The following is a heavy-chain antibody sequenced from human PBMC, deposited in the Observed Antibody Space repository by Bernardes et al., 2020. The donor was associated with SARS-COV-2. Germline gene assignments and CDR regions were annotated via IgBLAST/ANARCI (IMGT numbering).Heavy chain of an antibody. V-gene: IGHV3-23*01. J-gene: IGHJ4*02. CDR3: AKSVGTTMAHY. CDR1: GFTVSSNY. CDR2: ISGSGGST. Sequence: GGSLRLSCAASGFTVSSNYMSWVRQAPGKGLEWVSVISGSGGSTYYADSVKGRFTISRDNSKNTLYLQMNSLRAEDTAVYYCAKSVGTTMAHYWGQGTLVTVSS. D-gene: IGHD1-1*01.